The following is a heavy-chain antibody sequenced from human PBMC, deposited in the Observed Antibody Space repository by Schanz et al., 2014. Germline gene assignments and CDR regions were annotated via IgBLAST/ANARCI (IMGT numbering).Heavy chain of an antibody. J-gene: IGHJ4*02. CDR2: ISGSGGST. D-gene: IGHD3-10*01. CDR1: GFTFSGYA. Sequence: EVQLLESGGGLVQPGGSLRISCAASGFTFSGYAMSWVRQAPGKGLEWVSGISGSGGSTYYADSVKGRFTISRDNSKNTLYLQMNSLRAEDTAVYYCAKDQGSYGSGSYSYFDYWGQGTLATVSS. CDR3: AKDQGSYGSGSYSYFDY. V-gene: IGHV3-23*01.